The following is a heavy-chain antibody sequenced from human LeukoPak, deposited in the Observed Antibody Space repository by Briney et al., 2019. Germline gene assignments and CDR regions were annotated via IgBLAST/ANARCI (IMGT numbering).Heavy chain of an antibody. V-gene: IGHV3-53*01. CDR2: IYSGGST. CDR3: AKDRGPYSGYDSFFDF. CDR1: GFTVSSNY. Sequence: GGSLRLSCAASGFTVSSNYMSWVRQAPGKGLEWVSVIYSGGSTYYTDSVKGRFTISRHNSQNTLFLQMNSLRAEDTAVYYCAKDRGPYSGYDSFFDFWGQGTLVTVSS. J-gene: IGHJ4*02. D-gene: IGHD5-12*01.